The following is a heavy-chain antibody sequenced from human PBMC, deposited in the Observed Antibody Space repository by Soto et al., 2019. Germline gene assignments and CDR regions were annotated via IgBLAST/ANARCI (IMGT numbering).Heavy chain of an antibody. J-gene: IGHJ4*02. Sequence: GGSLRLSCAASGFTFSNYWMHWVRQAPGKGLLWVSRINPNGSSTSYADSVKDRFTISRDNAKNTLYLQMNILRDEDTAVYYCARGADILTGYYTFIYFDYWGQGTLVTVSS. CDR1: GFTFSNYW. D-gene: IGHD3-9*01. V-gene: IGHV3-74*01. CDR3: ARGADILTGYYTFIYFDY. CDR2: INPNGSST.